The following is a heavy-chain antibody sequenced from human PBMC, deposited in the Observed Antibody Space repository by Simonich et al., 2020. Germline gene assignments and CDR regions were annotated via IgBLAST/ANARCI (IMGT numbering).Heavy chain of an antibody. Sequence: EVQLVESGGGLVKPGGSLRLSCAASGFTFSSYSMNWVRQAPGTGLDGVASISSSSSYIYYADSVKGRFTISRDNAKNSLYLQMNSLRAEDTAVYYCARANERDYWGQGTLVTVSS. V-gene: IGHV3-21*01. J-gene: IGHJ4*02. CDR2: ISSSSSYI. D-gene: IGHD1-1*01. CDR1: GFTFSSYS. CDR3: ARANERDY.